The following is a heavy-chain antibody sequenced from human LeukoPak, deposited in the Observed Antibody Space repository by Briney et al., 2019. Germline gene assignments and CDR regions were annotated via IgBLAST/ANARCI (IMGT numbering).Heavy chain of an antibody. V-gene: IGHV3-30*02. CDR3: AKVIGSYYDY. D-gene: IGHD3-10*01. CDR2: IQYDGSKK. Sequence: PGGSLRLSCVASGFTFSSNGMHWVRQAPGKGLEWVTFIQYDGSKKYYADSVKGRFTISRDNSKNTLYLEMNSLRAEDTAVYYCAKVIGSYYDYWGQGILVTVSS. CDR1: GFTFSSNG. J-gene: IGHJ4*02.